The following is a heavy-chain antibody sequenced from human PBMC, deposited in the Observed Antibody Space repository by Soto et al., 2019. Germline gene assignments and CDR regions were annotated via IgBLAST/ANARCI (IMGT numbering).Heavy chain of an antibody. D-gene: IGHD1-20*01. J-gene: IGHJ4*02. CDR3: AKVITGTSPGYFDY. CDR2: ISGGGGST. CDR1: GFTFSSYA. Sequence: HPGGSLRLSCSASGFTFSSYAMSWVRQAPGKGLEWVSAISGGGGSTYYADSVKGRFTISRDNSKNTLYLQMNSLRAEDTAVYYCAKVITGTSPGYFDYWGQGTLVTVSS. V-gene: IGHV3-23*01.